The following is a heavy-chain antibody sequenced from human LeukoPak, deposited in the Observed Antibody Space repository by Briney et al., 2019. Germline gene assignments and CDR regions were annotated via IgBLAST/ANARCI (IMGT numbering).Heavy chain of an antibody. CDR3: AKGSEDFDY. J-gene: IGHJ4*02. CDR2: IYSGGST. V-gene: IGHV3-53*05. Sequence: GESLRLSCAASGFTVSSNYMSWVRQAPGKGLEWVSIIYSGGSTFYADSVKGRFTISRDNSKNTLYLQMNSLRPEDTAVYYCAKGSEDFDYWGQGTLVTVSS. CDR1: GFTVSSNY.